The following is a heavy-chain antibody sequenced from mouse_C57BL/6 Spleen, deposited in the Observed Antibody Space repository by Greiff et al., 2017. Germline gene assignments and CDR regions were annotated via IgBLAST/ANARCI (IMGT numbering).Heavy chain of an antibody. CDR3: ARRGLRDWYFDV. CDR2: INPSTGGT. V-gene: IGHV1-42*01. Sequence: VQLQQSGPELVKPGASVQISCKASGYSFTGYYMNWVKQSPEKSLEWIGEINPSTGGTTYNQKFKAKATLTVDKSSSTAYMQLKSLTSEDSAVDYCARRGLRDWYFDVWGTGTTVTGSS. J-gene: IGHJ1*03. D-gene: IGHD3-3*01. CDR1: GYSFTGYY.